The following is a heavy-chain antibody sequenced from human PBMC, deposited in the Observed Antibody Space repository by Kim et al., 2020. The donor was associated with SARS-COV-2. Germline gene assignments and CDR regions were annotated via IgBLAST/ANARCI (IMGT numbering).Heavy chain of an antibody. J-gene: IGHJ3*02. V-gene: IGHV3-11*06. CDR3: ARGLRITMVRGVITRDAFDI. Sequence: RFTISRDNAKNSLYLQMNSLRAEDTAVYYCARGLRITMVRGVITRDAFDIWGQGTMVTVSS. D-gene: IGHD3-10*01.